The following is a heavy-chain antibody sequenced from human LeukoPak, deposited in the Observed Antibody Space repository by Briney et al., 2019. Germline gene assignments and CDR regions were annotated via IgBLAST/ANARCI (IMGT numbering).Heavy chain of an antibody. CDR2: IYYSGSP. J-gene: IGHJ5*02. Sequence: PSETLSLTCTVSGGSISSSSYYWGWIRQPPGKGLEWIGSIYYSGSPYYNPSLKSRVTISVDTSKKQFSLKLSSVTAADTAVYYCARGVLIAVAGSFRAKFDPWGQGTLVTVSS. CDR1: GGSISSSSYY. V-gene: IGHV4-39*01. CDR3: ARGVLIAVAGSFRAKFDP. D-gene: IGHD6-19*01.